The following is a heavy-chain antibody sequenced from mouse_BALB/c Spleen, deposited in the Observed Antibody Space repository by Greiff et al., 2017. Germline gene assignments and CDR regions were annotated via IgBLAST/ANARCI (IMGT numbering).Heavy chain of an antibody. CDR3: AKERGVLRLLAY. V-gene: IGHV5-17*02. CDR2: ISSGSSTI. J-gene: IGHJ3*01. CDR1: GFTFSSFG. D-gene: IGHD1-2*01. Sequence: EVKLVESGGGLVQPGGSRKLSCAASGFTFSSFGMHWVRQAPEKGLGWVAYISSGSSTIYYADTVKGRFTISRDNPKNTLFLQMTSLRSEDTAMYYCAKERGVLRLLAYWGQGTLVTVSA.